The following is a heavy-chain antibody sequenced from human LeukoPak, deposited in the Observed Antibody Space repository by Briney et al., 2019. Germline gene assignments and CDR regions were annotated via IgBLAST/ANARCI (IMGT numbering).Heavy chain of an antibody. CDR2: INPNSGGT. V-gene: IGHV1-2*02. CDR3: ARDRYGDGFAFFDY. CDR1: GYTFTGYY. J-gene: IGHJ4*02. Sequence: GASVTVSYKASGYTFTGYYMHWVRQAPGHGLEWMGWINPNSGGTNYAQKFQGRVTMTRDTSISTGYMELSSLRSDDTAIYYCARDRYGDGFAFFDYWGQGTLVTVSS. D-gene: IGHD5-24*01.